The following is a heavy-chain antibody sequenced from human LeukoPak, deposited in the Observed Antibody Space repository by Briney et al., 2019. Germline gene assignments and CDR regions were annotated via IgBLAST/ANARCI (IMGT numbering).Heavy chain of an antibody. CDR3: ARGRDRSKAGDH. J-gene: IGHJ4*02. V-gene: IGHV4-34*01. CDR1: GGSCDDYY. D-gene: IGHD5-24*01. Sequence: SETLSLTCAVYGGSCDDYYCSWIRQPPGKGLEWIGEIHPSGIFYYNSSLMSRVTISIDTSKSQFSLRLASVTAADTGFYYCARGRDRSKAGDHWGQGSLVTVSS. CDR2: IHPSGIF.